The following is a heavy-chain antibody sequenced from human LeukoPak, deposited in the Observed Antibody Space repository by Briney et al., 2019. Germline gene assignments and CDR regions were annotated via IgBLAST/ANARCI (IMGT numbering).Heavy chain of an antibody. CDR2: IIPIFGTA. D-gene: IGHD3-10*01. Sequence: SVKVSCKASGGTFSSYAISWVRQAPGQGLEWMGGIIPIFGTANYAQKFQGRVTVTADESTSTAYMELSSLRSEDTAVYYCAREGYYGSGVSHWGQGTLVTVSS. V-gene: IGHV1-69*13. J-gene: IGHJ4*02. CDR3: AREGYYGSGVSH. CDR1: GGTFSSYA.